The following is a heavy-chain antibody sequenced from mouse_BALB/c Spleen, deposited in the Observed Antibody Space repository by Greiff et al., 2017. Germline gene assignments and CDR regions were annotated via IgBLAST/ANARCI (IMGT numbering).Heavy chain of an antibody. Sequence: EVKLVESGGGLVKPGGSLKLSCAASGFTFSDYYMYWVRQTPEKRLEWVATISDGGSYTYYPDSVKGRFTISRDNAKNNLYLQMSSPKSEDTAMYYFAIDSRLLLPMDYWGQGTSVTVSS. V-gene: IGHV5-4*02. D-gene: IGHD2-3*01. J-gene: IGHJ4*01. CDR3: AIDSRLLLPMDY. CDR1: GFTFSDYY. CDR2: ISDGGSYT.